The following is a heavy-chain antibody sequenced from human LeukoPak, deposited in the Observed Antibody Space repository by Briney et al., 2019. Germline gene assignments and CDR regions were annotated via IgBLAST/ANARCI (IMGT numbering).Heavy chain of an antibody. D-gene: IGHD3-10*01. CDR3: ERHPVRGADGYAFDV. CDR1: GGSISNYY. Sequence: SETRSLTSTAYGGSISNYYWSWIRQLQGKGLEWMGYIYYSGRTNYNPSLRSRFTIPVDKSKNQFSLKLSSGTAGDRPVFYFERHPVRGADGYAFDVWGKGNMVIVFS. CDR2: IYYSGRT. V-gene: IGHV4-59*08. J-gene: IGHJ3*01.